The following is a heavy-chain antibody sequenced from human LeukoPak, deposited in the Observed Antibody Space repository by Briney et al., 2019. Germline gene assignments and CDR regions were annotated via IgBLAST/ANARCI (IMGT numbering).Heavy chain of an antibody. CDR3: ARSPCTSCYFQH. J-gene: IGHJ1*01. CDR1: GGSISSYY. Sequence: PSETLSLTCTVSGGSISSYYWSWIRQPPGKGLEWIGYIYYSGSTNYNPSLKSRVTISVDTSKNQFSLKLSSVTAADTAVYYCARSPCTSCYFQHWGQGTLVTVSP. D-gene: IGHD2-2*01. CDR2: IYYSGST. V-gene: IGHV4-59*01.